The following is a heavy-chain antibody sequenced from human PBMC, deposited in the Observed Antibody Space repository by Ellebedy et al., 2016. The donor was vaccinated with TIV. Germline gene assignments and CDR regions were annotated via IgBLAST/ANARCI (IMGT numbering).Heavy chain of an antibody. CDR2: IWYDGFNK. D-gene: IGHD6-19*01. Sequence: GESLKISCAASGFSFSTYGMHWVRQAPGQGLEWVAVIWYDGFNKDYADSVKGRFTISRDNSKNTLYLQMNSLRVEDTAVYYCAGDPPNSGWQLAYWGQGALVTVSS. CDR1: GFSFSTYG. V-gene: IGHV3-33*01. CDR3: AGDPPNSGWQLAY. J-gene: IGHJ4*02.